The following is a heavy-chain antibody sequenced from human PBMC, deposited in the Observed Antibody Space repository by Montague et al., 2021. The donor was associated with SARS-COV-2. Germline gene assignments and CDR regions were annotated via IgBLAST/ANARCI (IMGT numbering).Heavy chain of an antibody. V-gene: IGHV2-70*01. J-gene: IGHJ5*01. Sequence: PALVKPTQTLTLTCTFSGFSLNTSGMCVSWIRQPPGKALEWLALIDWDDDKYYSTSLKTRLTISEDTSKNQVVLTMTNMDPVDTATYYCARTYAPSAVAVDSWAQGTRVNVS. CDR3: ARTYAPSAVAVDS. CDR1: GFSLNTSGMC. CDR2: IDWDDDK. D-gene: IGHD6-13*01.